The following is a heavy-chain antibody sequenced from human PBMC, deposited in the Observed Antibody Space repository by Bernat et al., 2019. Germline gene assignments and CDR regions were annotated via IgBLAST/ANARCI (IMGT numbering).Heavy chain of an antibody. D-gene: IGHD1-26*01. Sequence: EVQLVESGGALVQPGGSLRLSCVTSGFTFSTYEMNWVRRAPGKGLEFVSYIAGSGSPIYYADSVKGRFTISRDDARDSLYLQMNSLRAEDTAVYYCASLTSGSYYPDAFDIWGQWTMVTVSS. CDR1: GFTFSTYE. V-gene: IGHV3-48*03. CDR3: ASLTSGSYYPDAFDI. J-gene: IGHJ3*02. CDR2: IAGSGSPI.